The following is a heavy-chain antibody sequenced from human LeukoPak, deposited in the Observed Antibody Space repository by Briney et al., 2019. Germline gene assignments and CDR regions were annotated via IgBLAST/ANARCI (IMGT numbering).Heavy chain of an antibody. D-gene: IGHD2-21*02. J-gene: IGHJ3*02. CDR2: IKSKTDGGTT. CDR3: TTVVVTTRGVDDAFDI. V-gene: IGHV3-15*01. Sequence: PGGSLRLSCAASGFTFSNAWMSWVRQAPGKGLEWVGRIKSKTDGGTTDYAAPVKGRFTISRDNSKNTLYLQMNSLKTEDTAVYYCTTVVVTTRGVDDAFDIWGQGTMVTVSS. CDR1: GFTFSNAW.